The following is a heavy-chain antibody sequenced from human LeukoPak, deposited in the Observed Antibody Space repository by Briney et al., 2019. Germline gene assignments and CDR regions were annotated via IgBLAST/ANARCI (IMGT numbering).Heavy chain of an antibody. Sequence: GESLKISCKGSGYSFTSYWIGWVCQMPGKGLEWMGIIYPGDSDTRYSPSFQGQVTISADKSISTAYLQWSSLKASDTAMYYCARGPNYYDSSAKTRGFLDYWGQGTLVTVSS. D-gene: IGHD3-22*01. CDR1: GYSFTSYW. CDR3: ARGPNYYDSSAKTRGFLDY. CDR2: IYPGDSDT. V-gene: IGHV5-51*01. J-gene: IGHJ4*02.